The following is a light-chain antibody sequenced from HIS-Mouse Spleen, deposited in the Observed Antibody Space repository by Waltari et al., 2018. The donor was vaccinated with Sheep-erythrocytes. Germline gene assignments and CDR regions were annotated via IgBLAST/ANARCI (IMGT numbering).Light chain of an antibody. CDR2: QDS. CDR1: KLGEKY. CDR3: QAWDSSTVV. V-gene: IGLV3-1*01. J-gene: IGLJ2*01. Sequence: SYELTQPPSVSVSPGQTASITCSGDKLGEKYACWYKQKPGQSPGLVIYQDSKRPSGIPERFSGSNSGNTATLTISGTQAMDEADYYCQAWDSSTVVFGGGTKLTVL.